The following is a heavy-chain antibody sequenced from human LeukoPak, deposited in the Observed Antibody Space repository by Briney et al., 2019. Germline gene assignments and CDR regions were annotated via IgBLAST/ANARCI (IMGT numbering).Heavy chain of an antibody. CDR3: ARPSLASYYYYYYMDV. J-gene: IGHJ6*03. V-gene: IGHV1-69*06. CDR1: GGTFSSYA. Sequence: GASVKVSCKASGGTFSSYAISWVRQAPGQGLEWMGGIIPIFGTANYAQKFQGRVTITADKSTSTAYMELSSLRSEDTAVYYCARPSLASYYYYYYMDVWGKGTTVTVSS. CDR2: IIPIFGTA. D-gene: IGHD3-16*02.